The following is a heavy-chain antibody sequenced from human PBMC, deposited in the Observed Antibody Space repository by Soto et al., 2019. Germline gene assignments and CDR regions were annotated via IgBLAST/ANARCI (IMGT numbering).Heavy chain of an antibody. CDR2: INPNSGGT. J-gene: IGHJ6*02. Sequence: ASVKVSCKASGYTFTGYYMHWVRQAPGQGLEWMGWINPNSGGTNYAQKFQGWVTMTRDTSISTAYMELSRLRSDDTAVYYCARDRWAYDSSGSYYYGMDVWGQGTTVTVSS. D-gene: IGHD3-22*01. V-gene: IGHV1-2*04. CDR3: ARDRWAYDSSGSYYYGMDV. CDR1: GYTFTGYY.